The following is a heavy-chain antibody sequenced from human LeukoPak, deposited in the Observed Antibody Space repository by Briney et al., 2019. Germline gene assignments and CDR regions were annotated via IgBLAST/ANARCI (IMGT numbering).Heavy chain of an antibody. V-gene: IGHV5-51*01. J-gene: IGHJ4*02. D-gene: IGHD3-22*01. Sequence: GESLKISCKGSGYSFTSYWFGWVRQMPGKGLEWMGIIYPGDSDTRYSPSFQGQVTISADKSISTAYLQWSSLKASDTAMYYCARRRYYYYDSSGSKGAFDYWGQGTLVTVSS. CDR3: ARRRYYYYDSSGSKGAFDY. CDR2: IYPGDSDT. CDR1: GYSFTSYW.